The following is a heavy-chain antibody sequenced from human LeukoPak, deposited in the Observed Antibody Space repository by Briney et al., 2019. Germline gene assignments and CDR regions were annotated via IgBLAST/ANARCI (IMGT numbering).Heavy chain of an antibody. CDR3: ARDLRWFGELLSVSYYYGMDA. J-gene: IGHJ6*02. Sequence: PGGSLRLSCAASGFTFSSYAMSWVRQAPGKGLEWVSYISSSSSTIYYADSVKGRFTISRDNAKNSLYLQMNSLRAEDTAVYYCARDLRWFGELLSVSYYYGMDAWGQGTTVTVSS. CDR1: GFTFSSYA. CDR2: ISSSSSTI. V-gene: IGHV3-48*01. D-gene: IGHD3-10*01.